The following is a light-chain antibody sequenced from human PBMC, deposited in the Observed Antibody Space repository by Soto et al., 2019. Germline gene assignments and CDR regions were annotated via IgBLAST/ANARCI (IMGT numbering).Light chain of an antibody. Sequence: QSVLTQPASVSGSPGQSITISCTGASSDVGSYDYVSWYQQHPGKAPKLVIFDVKNRPSGVSNRFSGSKSGNTASLTISGLQAEDEADYDCSSYAHSNTEVLGTGTKVT. V-gene: IGLV2-14*03. CDR2: DVK. CDR1: SSDVGSYDY. CDR3: SSYAHSNTEV. J-gene: IGLJ1*01.